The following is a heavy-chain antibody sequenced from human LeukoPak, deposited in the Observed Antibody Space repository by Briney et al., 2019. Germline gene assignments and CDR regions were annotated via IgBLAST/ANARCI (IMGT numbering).Heavy chain of an antibody. V-gene: IGHV1-69*05. J-gene: IGHJ4*02. CDR2: IIPIFGTA. Sequence: SVKVSCKASGGTFSSYAISWVRQAPGQGFEWMGGIIPIFGTANYAQKFQGRVTITTDESTSTAYMELSSLRSEDTAVYYCAYYGSGRAFDYWGQGTLVTVSS. CDR3: AYYGSGRAFDY. D-gene: IGHD3-10*01. CDR1: GGTFSSYA.